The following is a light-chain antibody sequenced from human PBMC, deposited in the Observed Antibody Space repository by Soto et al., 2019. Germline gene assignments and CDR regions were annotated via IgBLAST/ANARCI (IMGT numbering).Light chain of an antibody. CDR2: DVS. Sequence: DVQMTQSPSTLSASVGDSVTITCRASQSIAASLAWYQLKPGEAPKLLIYDVSNLESGVPSRFSGSGSGTEFSLTILSLHPDDFATYYCQQYDYSRTFGQGTKVEIK. J-gene: IGKJ1*01. CDR1: QSIAAS. V-gene: IGKV1-5*01. CDR3: QQYDYSRT.